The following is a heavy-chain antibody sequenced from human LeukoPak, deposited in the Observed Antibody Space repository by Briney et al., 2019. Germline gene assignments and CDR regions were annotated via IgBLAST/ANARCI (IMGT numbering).Heavy chain of an antibody. D-gene: IGHD3-9*01. J-gene: IGHJ4*02. CDR2: ISGSADNT. CDR3: ATLVFDSSGYSYFDY. CDR1: GFTFSSYA. Sequence: GGSLRLSCAASGFTFSSYAMSWVRQAPGRGLEWLSAISGSADNTSYADSVKGLFTISRDNSKNTLYLQMNSLRAEDTAVYYCATLVFDSSGYSYFDYWGPGTLVTVSS. V-gene: IGHV3-23*01.